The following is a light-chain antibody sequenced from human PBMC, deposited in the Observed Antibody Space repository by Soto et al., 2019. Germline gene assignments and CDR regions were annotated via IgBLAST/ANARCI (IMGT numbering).Light chain of an antibody. V-gene: IGKV1-9*01. Sequence: DIQLTQSPSFLSASVGDRVTITCRASQDISSYLAWYQQKPGKAPKFLIHSASTLQGGVPSRFSGSGTGTEFTLTISSLQPEDFAIYHCQQLFRYPITFGQGTRLEI. CDR3: QQLFRYPIT. J-gene: IGKJ5*01. CDR2: SAS. CDR1: QDISSY.